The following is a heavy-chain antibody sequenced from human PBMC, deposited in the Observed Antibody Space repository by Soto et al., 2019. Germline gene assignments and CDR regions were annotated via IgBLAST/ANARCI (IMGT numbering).Heavy chain of an antibody. CDR3: ASGNYGPGPEGAFDI. J-gene: IGHJ3*02. V-gene: IGHV1-18*01. Sequence: ASVKVSCKASGYTFTSYGISWVRQAPGQGLEWMGWISAYNGNTNYAQKPQGRVTMTTDTSTSTAYMELRSLRSEDTAVYYCASGNYGPGPEGAFDIWGQGTMVTVSS. CDR2: ISAYNGNT. D-gene: IGHD3-10*01. CDR1: GYTFTSYG.